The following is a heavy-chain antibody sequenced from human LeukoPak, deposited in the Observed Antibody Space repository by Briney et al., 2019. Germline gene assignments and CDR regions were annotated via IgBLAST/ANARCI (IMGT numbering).Heavy chain of an antibody. V-gene: IGHV3-7*01. D-gene: IGHD5-24*01. CDR2: IKQDGSEK. J-gene: IGHJ4*02. CDR1: AFTFSSYW. Sequence: PGGSLRLSCAASAFTFSSYWMNWVRQAPGKGLEWVANIKQDGSEKYYVDSVKGRFTISRDNAQNSLYLQMNSLRVEDTAVYYCARDHARDGYNFWGQGTLVTVSS. CDR3: ARDHARDGYNF.